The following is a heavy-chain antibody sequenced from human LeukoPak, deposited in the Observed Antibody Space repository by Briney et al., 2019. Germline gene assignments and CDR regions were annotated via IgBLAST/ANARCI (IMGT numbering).Heavy chain of an antibody. CDR1: GYTFTGYY. V-gene: IGHV1-2*02. D-gene: IGHD1-26*01. J-gene: IGHJ6*02. CDR3: AREFIGYYYGMDV. CDR2: INPNSGGT. Sequence: ASVKVSCKASGYTFTGYYMYWVRQAPGQGLEWMGWINPNSGGTNYAQKFQGRVSMTRDTSISTAYMELRSLRSDDTAVYYCAREFIGYYYGMDVWGQGTTVTVSS.